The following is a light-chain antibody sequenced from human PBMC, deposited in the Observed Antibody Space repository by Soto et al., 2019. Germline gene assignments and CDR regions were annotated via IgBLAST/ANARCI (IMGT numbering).Light chain of an antibody. V-gene: IGKV3-15*01. CDR1: QSVSSN. CDR3: HQYNNWPPVT. CDR2: GAS. Sequence: EIVMRHSPATLSVSQGERATLSCRASQSVSSNLAWYQQKPGQAPRLLIYGASTRATGIPARFSGSGSGTEFTLTISSLQSEDFAVYYCHQYNNWPPVTFGQGTKVDIK. J-gene: IGKJ1*01.